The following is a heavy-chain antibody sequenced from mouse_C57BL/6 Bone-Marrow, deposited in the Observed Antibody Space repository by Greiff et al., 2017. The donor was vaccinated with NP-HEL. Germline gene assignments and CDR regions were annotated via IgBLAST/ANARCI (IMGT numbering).Heavy chain of an antibody. CDR2: IDPENGDT. J-gene: IGHJ2*01. CDR1: GFNFTDDY. V-gene: IGHV14-4*01. CDR3: TINYGNSWYYFDY. D-gene: IGHD2-1*01. Sequence: EVQLQQSGAELVRPGASVKLSCTASGFNFTDDYMHWVKQRPEQGLEWIGWIDPENGDTEYASKFQGKATITVDKSSSTAYLQLSSLTSEDSAVYYCTINYGNSWYYFDYWGQGTTLTVSS.